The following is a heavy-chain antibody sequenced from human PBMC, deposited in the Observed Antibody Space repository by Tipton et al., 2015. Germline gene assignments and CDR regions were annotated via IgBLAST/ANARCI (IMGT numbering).Heavy chain of an antibody. Sequence: SLRLSCAASGFTFSSYWMSWVRQAPGKGLEWVANIKPDGSESYYVDSVKGRFTFSRDNAKNSLHLQMNSLRAEDTAVYYCARSGGYGWDYWGQGALVTVSS. CDR1: GFTFSSYW. J-gene: IGHJ4*02. V-gene: IGHV3-7*01. CDR2: IKPDGSES. D-gene: IGHD5-12*01. CDR3: ARSGGYGWDY.